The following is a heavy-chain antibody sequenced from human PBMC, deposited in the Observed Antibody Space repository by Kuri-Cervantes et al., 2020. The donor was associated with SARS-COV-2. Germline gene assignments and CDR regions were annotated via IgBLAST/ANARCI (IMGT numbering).Heavy chain of an antibody. CDR1: GYTFTSYA. D-gene: IGHD6-6*01. J-gene: IGHJ4*02. Sequence: ASVKVSCKASGYTFTSYAMHWVRQAPGQRLEWMGWINAGNGNTKYSQKFQGRVTITRDTSASTAYMELSSLRSEDTAVYYCARRIAAGSSHDHILDYWGQGTLVTVSS. V-gene: IGHV1-3*01. CDR2: INAGNGNT. CDR3: ARRIAAGSSHDHILDY.